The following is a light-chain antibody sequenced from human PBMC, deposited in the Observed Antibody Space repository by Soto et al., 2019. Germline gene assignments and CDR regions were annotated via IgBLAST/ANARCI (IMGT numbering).Light chain of an antibody. CDR3: QQRSNWPPIT. CDR1: QSVSST. J-gene: IGKJ5*01. CDR2: DSS. Sequence: EIVLTQSPATLSLSPGDRATLSCRASQSVSSTLAWYQQIPGQAPRLLIYDSSTRATGIPARFSGSGSGTDFTLTISNLEPEDFAVYYCQQRSNWPPITFGQGTRLEIK. V-gene: IGKV3-11*01.